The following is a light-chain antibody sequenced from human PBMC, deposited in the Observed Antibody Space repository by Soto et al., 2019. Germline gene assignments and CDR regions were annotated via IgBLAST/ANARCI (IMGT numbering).Light chain of an antibody. CDR2: GNS. J-gene: IGLJ3*02. Sequence: QLVLTQPPSVSGAPGQRVTISCTGSSSNIGAGYDVHWYQQLPGTAPKLLIYGNSNRPSGVPDRFSGSKSGTSASLAITGLQAEDEADSYCQSYDSSLSGWVFGGGTKVTVL. CDR1: SSNIGAGYD. CDR3: QSYDSSLSGWV. V-gene: IGLV1-40*01.